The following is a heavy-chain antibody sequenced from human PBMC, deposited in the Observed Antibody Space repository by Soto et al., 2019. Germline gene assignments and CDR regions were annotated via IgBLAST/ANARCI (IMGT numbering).Heavy chain of an antibody. J-gene: IGHJ6*02. CDR3: ARHYFPVHHIVATSKYGMDV. Sequence: PGESLKISCKGSGYSFTSDRIGWVRQMPGKGLEWMGIIYPGDSDTRYSPSFQGQVTISADKSISTAYLQWSSLKASDTAMYYCARHYFPVHHIVATSKYGMDVWGQGTTVTVSS. V-gene: IGHV5-51*01. CDR2: IYPGDSDT. CDR1: GYSFTSDR. D-gene: IGHD5-12*01.